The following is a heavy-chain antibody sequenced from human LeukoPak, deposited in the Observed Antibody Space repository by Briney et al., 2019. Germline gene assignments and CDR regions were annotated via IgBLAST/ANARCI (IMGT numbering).Heavy chain of an antibody. V-gene: IGHV6-1*01. CDR1: GDSFSSNSAA. D-gene: IGHD3-22*01. Sequence: SQTLSLTCAISGDSFSSNSAAWNWIRQAPSRGLEWLGRTYYRSKWYNDYAVSVKSRITINPDTSKNQFSLQLNSVTPEDTAVDYCARGGGTNYYDSSGYLYWGQGTLVTVSS. J-gene: IGHJ4*02. CDR3: ARGGGTNYYDSSGYLY. CDR2: TYYRSKWYN.